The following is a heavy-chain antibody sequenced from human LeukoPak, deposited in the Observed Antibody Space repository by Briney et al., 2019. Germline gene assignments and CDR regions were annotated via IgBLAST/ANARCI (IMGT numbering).Heavy chain of an antibody. CDR3: AKDISIAALRPSGMTFDY. V-gene: IGHV3-30-3*01. CDR2: ISYDGSNK. Sequence: GGSLRLSCAASGFTFSSYAMHWVRQAPGKGLEWVAVISYDGSNKYYADSVKGRFTISRDNAKNSLYLQMNSLRAEDTALYYCAKDISIAALRPSGMTFDYWGQGTLVTVSS. J-gene: IGHJ4*02. CDR1: GFTFSSYA. D-gene: IGHD6-13*01.